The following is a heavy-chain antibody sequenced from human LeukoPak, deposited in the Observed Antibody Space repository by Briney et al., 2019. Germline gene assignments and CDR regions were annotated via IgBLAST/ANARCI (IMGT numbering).Heavy chain of an antibody. Sequence: GGSLRLSCAASGFTFSSYAMSWVRQAPGKGLEWVSSISSSSSYIYYADSVKGRFTISRDNAKNSLYLQMNSLRAEDTAVYYCARALIAVAGITLYYFDYWGQGTLVTVSS. J-gene: IGHJ4*02. CDR3: ARALIAVAGITLYYFDY. CDR1: GFTFSSYA. D-gene: IGHD6-19*01. CDR2: ISSSSSYI. V-gene: IGHV3-21*01.